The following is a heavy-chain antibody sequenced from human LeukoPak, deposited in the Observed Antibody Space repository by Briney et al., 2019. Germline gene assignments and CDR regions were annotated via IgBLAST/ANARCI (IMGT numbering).Heavy chain of an antibody. J-gene: IGHJ4*02. CDR3: ARNTGYSSSWYADY. D-gene: IGHD6-13*01. CDR1: GGTFSSYA. Sequence: GSSVKVSCKASGGTFSSYAISRVRQAPGQGLEWMGGIIPIFGTANYAQKFQGRVTITADESTSTAYMELSSLRSEDTAVYYCARNTGYSSSWYADYWGQGTLVTVSS. CDR2: IIPIFGTA. V-gene: IGHV1-69*01.